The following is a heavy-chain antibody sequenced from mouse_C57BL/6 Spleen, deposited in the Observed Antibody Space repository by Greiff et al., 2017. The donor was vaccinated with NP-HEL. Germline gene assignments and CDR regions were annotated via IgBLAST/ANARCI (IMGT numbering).Heavy chain of an antibody. D-gene: IGHD2-4*01. Sequence: EVKVVESGRGLVQPKGSLKLSCAASGFSFNTYAMNWVRQAPGKGLEWVARIRSKSNNYATYYADSVKDRFTISRDDSESMLYLQMNNLKTEDTAMYYCVRHEGLRLYAMDYWGQGTSVTVSS. J-gene: IGHJ4*01. CDR1: GFSFNTYA. CDR3: VRHEGLRLYAMDY. CDR2: IRSKSNNYAT. V-gene: IGHV10-1*01.